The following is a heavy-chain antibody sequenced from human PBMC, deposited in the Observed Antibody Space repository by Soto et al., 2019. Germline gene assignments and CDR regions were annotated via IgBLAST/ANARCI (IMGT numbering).Heavy chain of an antibody. D-gene: IGHD3-22*01. V-gene: IGHV3-21*06. CDR2: IDHSGGAT. CDR3: ARYGGSSGRCYDC. CDR1: GFTFSSYA. J-gene: IGHJ4*02. Sequence: PGGSLRLSCAASGFTFSSYAMNWVRQAPGKGPEWVSTIDHSGGATFYADSVKGRFTISRDNAENSLYLQMNSLRAEYTAIYYCARYGGSSGRCYDCWGQGTLVTVSS.